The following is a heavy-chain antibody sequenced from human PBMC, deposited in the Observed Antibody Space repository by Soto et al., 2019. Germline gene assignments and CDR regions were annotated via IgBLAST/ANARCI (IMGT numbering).Heavy chain of an antibody. CDR1: GFTPSTYS. CDR3: ARDSSGYATYYSGLDV. CDR2: ITSTSNYI. J-gene: IGHJ6*02. V-gene: IGHV3-21*01. D-gene: IGHD5-12*01. Sequence: PGGSLRLSCAASGFTPSTYSMNWVRQAPGKGLEWVSSITSTSNYIYYADSVKGRFTISRDNAKNSLYLQMNSLRAEDTAVYYCARDSSGYATYYSGLDVWGQGTTVTVSS.